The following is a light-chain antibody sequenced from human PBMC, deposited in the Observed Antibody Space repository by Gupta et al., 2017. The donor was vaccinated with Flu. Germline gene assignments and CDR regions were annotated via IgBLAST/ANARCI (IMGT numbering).Light chain of an antibody. CDR3: QQSYRTPRT. Sequence: PSSLSASVGDTVTITCRASQSISDYLNWYQQKPGKAPKRLIYAASRLPSGVPARFSGSGSGTDSILTISSLQPEDFATYYCQQSYRTPRTFGQGTKLEI. CDR2: AAS. V-gene: IGKV1-39*01. J-gene: IGKJ2*01. CDR1: QSISDY.